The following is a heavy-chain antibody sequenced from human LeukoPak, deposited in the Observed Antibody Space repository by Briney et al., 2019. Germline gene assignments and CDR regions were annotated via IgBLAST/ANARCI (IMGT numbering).Heavy chain of an antibody. V-gene: IGHV4-39*01. J-gene: IGHJ5*02. CDR2: IYYSGST. Sequence: SETLSLTCTVSGGSISSSSYYWGWIRQPPGKGLEWIGSIYYSGSTYYNPSLKSRVTISVDTSKNQFSLKLNSVTAADTAVYYCARHRTGSYPVGFDPWGQGTLVTVSS. CDR1: GGSISSSSYY. CDR3: ARHRTGSYPVGFDP. D-gene: IGHD1-26*01.